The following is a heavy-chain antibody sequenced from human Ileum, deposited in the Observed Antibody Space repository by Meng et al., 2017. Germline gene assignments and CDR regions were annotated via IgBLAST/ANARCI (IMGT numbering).Heavy chain of an antibody. Sequence: HLQLQESGSGLVTSSLTLSLTCTVSGGSISSSAYPWTWIRQPPGKGLEWIGYIYQVGSTNYNPSLKSRVTIFVDTSKNQFSLKLTSVTAADTAVYYCASSTSGPELNYWGQGTLVTVSS. V-gene: IGHV4-30-2*01. J-gene: IGHJ4*02. CDR1: GGSISSSAYP. CDR2: IYQVGST. CDR3: ASSTSGPELNY. D-gene: IGHD2/OR15-2a*01.